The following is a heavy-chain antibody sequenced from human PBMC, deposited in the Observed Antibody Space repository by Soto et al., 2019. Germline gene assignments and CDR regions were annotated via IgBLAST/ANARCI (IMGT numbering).Heavy chain of an antibody. CDR2: ISAYNGKT. CDR3: ARDRIIAVTGLLHY. Sequence: QVQLVQSGAEVKKPGASVKVSCKTSGYPFTRYGINWVRQAPGQGPEWMGWISAYNGKTSYTQKFQGRVTMTTDTTTSTAYIELRRLRSDDTAVYYCARDRIIAVTGLLHYGGQGTLVTVSS. D-gene: IGHD6-19*01. CDR1: GYPFTRYG. J-gene: IGHJ4*02. V-gene: IGHV1-18*01.